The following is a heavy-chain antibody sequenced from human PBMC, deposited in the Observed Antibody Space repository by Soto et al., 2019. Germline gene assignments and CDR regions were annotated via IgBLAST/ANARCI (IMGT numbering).Heavy chain of an antibody. D-gene: IGHD3-9*01. J-gene: IGHJ4*02. CDR3: ARDPTGYYSDY. V-gene: IGHV4-31*03. Sequence: QVQLQESGPGLVKPSQTLSLTCTVSGGSISSGGYYWSWIRQHPGKGLEWIGYIYYSGSTYYNSSLKSRVIITVDTSKTQFSLKLSSVTAADTAVYYCARDPTGYYSDYWGQGILVTVSS. CDR1: GGSISSGGYY. CDR2: IYYSGST.